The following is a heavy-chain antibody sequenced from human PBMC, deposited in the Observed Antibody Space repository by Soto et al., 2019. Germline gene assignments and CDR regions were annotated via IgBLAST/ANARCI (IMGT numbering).Heavy chain of an antibody. CDR3: ARAEATWFRGVYYYDSSGYRLDP. D-gene: IGHD3-22*01. Sequence: EASVKVSCKASGYTFTSYGISWVRQAPGQGLEWMGWISAYNGNTNYAQKLQGRVTMTTDTSTSTAYMELRSLRSDDTAVYYCARAEATWFRGVYYYDSSGYRLDPWGQGTLVTVSS. CDR1: GYTFTSYG. J-gene: IGHJ5*02. CDR2: ISAYNGNT. V-gene: IGHV1-18*04.